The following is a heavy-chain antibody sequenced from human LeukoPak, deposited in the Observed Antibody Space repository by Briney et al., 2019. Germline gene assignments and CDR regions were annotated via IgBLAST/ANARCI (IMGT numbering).Heavy chain of an antibody. CDR3: ARGLNAEEDY. V-gene: IGHV3-21*01. D-gene: IGHD1-1*01. CDR1: GFTFSSYS. Sequence: GGSLRLSCAASGFTFSSYSMNWVRQAPGKGLEWVSSISSSSSYIYYADSVKGRFTISRDNSKNTLYLQMNSLRAEDTAVYYCARGLNAEEDYWGQGTLVTVSS. J-gene: IGHJ4*02. CDR2: ISSSSSYI.